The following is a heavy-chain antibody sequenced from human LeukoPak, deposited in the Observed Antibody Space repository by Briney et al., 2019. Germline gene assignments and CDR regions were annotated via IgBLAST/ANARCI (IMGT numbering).Heavy chain of an antibody. D-gene: IGHD5-12*01. CDR3: ARDYGYDGLFDP. Sequence: PGESLRLSCAASGFTFTTYWMSWVRQAPGKGLEWVCGINWNGGSTGYADSVKGRFTMSRDNVKNFLYLQMNSLRAEDTALYYCARDYGYDGLFDPWGQGTLVTVSS. CDR2: INWNGGST. J-gene: IGHJ5*02. CDR1: GFTFTTYW. V-gene: IGHV3-20*04.